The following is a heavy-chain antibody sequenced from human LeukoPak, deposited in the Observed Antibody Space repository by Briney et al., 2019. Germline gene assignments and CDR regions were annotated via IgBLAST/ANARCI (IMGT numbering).Heavy chain of an antibody. CDR1: GFTFSSYA. Sequence: GGSLRLSCAASGFTFSSYAMSWVRQAPGKGLEWVSDISGSGGSTYYADSVKGRFTISRDNSKNTLYLQMNSLRAEDTAVYYCAKSLTPYGDYEVFDYWGQGTLVTVSS. V-gene: IGHV3-23*01. D-gene: IGHD4-17*01. J-gene: IGHJ4*02. CDR3: AKSLTPYGDYEVFDY. CDR2: ISGSGGST.